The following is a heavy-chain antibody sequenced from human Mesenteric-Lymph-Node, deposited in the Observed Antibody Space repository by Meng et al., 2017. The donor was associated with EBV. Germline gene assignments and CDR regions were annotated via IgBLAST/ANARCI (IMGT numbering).Heavy chain of an antibody. J-gene: IGHJ1*01. Sequence: GAGLLKPSGTLSLTCAVSGASISSSNWWTWVRQAPGKGLEWIGEVRHTGITNYNPSLKSRVSMSVDKSQNQFSLKLTSMTAADTAVYYCAVLGKVVIGSDWGQGTLVTVSS. CDR2: VRHTGIT. D-gene: IGHD3-10*01. CDR3: AVLGKVVIGSD. CDR1: GASISSSNW. V-gene: IGHV4-4*02.